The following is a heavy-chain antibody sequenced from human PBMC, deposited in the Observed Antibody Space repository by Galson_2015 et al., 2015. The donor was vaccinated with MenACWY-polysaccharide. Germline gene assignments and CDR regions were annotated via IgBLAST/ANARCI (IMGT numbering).Heavy chain of an antibody. D-gene: IGHD3-10*01. CDR1: GFTFNTFA. CDR2: ISYDGSNK. J-gene: IGHJ4*01. Sequence: SLRLSCAGSGFTFNTFAMNWVRQAPGKGLEWVALISYDGSNKYHADSVKGRFTISRNNSKNTVYLQMDSLRPEDTALYYCARGVRSFARSDYWG. CDR3: ARGVRSFARSDY. V-gene: IGHV3-30-3*01.